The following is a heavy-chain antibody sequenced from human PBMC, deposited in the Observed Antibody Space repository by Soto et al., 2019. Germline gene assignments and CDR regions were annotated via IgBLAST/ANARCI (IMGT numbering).Heavy chain of an antibody. CDR3: AREVVIVAGRWFDP. D-gene: IGHD5-12*01. Sequence: ASVKVPCKASGYTFTSYGITWVRQAPGQGLEWMGWISANNGNTNYAQRLQGRVTMTTDTSTSTAYMELRSLRSDDTAIYYCAREVVIVAGRWFDPWGQGTLGTVSS. CDR2: ISANNGNT. J-gene: IGHJ5*02. CDR1: GYTFTSYG. V-gene: IGHV1-18*01.